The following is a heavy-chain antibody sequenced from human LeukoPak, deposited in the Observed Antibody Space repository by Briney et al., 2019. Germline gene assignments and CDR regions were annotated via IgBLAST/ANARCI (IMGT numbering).Heavy chain of an antibody. D-gene: IGHD6-19*01. V-gene: IGHV3-23*01. CDR1: GFTFTNPA. CDR3: AKARSGWYLFDY. CDR2: ISASGGST. Sequence: GGSLRLSCAASGFTFTNPAMGWVRQAPGKGPEWVSSISASGGSTYYADSVKGRFTISRDNSRNTLYLQMNSLRVEDTAIYYCAKARSGWYLFDYWGQETLVTVSS. J-gene: IGHJ4*02.